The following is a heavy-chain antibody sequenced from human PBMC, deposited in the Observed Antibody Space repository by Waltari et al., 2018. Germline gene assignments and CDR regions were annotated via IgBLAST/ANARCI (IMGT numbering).Heavy chain of an antibody. J-gene: IGHJ4*02. CDR3: ARGWGKQRLVQDY. CDR2: INDGNGKP. D-gene: IGHD6-13*01. V-gene: IGHV1-3*01. CDR1: GYTFTSYA. Sequence: QVQLVQSGAEVKKPGASVKVSCKASGYTFTSYAMHWVRQAPGQRLEWMGWINDGNGKPKHSQRFQGRVTITRDTSASTAYMELGSLRSEDTAVYYCARGWGKQRLVQDYWGQGTLVIVSS.